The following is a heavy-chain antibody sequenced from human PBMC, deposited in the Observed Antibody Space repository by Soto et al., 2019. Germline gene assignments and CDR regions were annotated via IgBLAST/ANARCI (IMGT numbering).Heavy chain of an antibody. CDR1: GFIFSDYA. CDR2: ISPAGTNQ. V-gene: IGHV3-30-3*01. D-gene: IGHD6-6*01. CDR3: ARENSRISPRLFQH. Sequence: GGSLRLTCVASGFIFSDYAMHWARQAPGKGLEWVALISPAGTNQYYADSAKGRFTISRDNSKNTLYLQMNSLRPEDTGLYYCARENSRISPRLFQHWGHGTLVTVSS. J-gene: IGHJ1*01.